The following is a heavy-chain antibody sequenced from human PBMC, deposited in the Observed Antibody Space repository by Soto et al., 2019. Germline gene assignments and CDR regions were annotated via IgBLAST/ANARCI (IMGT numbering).Heavy chain of an antibody. CDR1: GFTFISYG. J-gene: IGHJ4*02. V-gene: IGHV3-30*18. CDR3: AKAYSRGYGIDY. CDR2: ISYDGSNK. D-gene: IGHD1-26*01. Sequence: GWSLRLACASSGFTFISYGMHWARQAPGKGLEWVAVISYDGSNKYYADSVKGRFTISRDNSKNTLYLQMNSLRAEDTAVYYCAKAYSRGYGIDYWGQGTLVTVSS.